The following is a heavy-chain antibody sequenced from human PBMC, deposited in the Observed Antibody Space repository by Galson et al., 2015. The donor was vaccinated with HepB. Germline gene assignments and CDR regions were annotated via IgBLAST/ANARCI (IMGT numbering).Heavy chain of an antibody. V-gene: IGHV3-66*02. CDR3: ARDTPSYGSGSYYIPARGYYYGLDV. Sequence: SLRLSCAASGFTVSSNYMSWVRQAPGMGLEWVSLIYSGGSTYYADSVKGRFTISRDNSKNTLYLQMNSLRAEDTAVYYCARDTPSYGSGSYYIPARGYYYGLDVWGQGTTVTVSS. CDR2: IYSGGST. CDR1: GFTVSSNY. J-gene: IGHJ6*02. D-gene: IGHD3-10*01.